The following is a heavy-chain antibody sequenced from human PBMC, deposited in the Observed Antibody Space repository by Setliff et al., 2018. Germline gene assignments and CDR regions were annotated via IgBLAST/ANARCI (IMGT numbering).Heavy chain of an antibody. CDR2: INGGNGNT. CDR1: GYTFTSYY. D-gene: IGHD3-9*01. CDR3: ARETYDILTGYTYWYFDL. J-gene: IGHJ2*01. Sequence: ASVKVSCKASGYTFTSYYMHWVRQAPGQRLEWMAYINGGNGNTHYSQKFRGRVTVTRDTSASTVFMELSTLRSEDTAVYYCARETYDILTGYTYWYFDLWGQGTLVTVSS. V-gene: IGHV1-3*01.